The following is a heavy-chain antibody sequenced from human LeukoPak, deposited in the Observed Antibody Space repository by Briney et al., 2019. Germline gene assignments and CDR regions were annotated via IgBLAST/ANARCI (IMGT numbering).Heavy chain of an antibody. CDR2: IYTSGST. CDR3: ARSTTVTRAFDY. D-gene: IGHD4-17*01. Sequence: PSETLSLTCTVSGGSIGNYYWMWIRQPAGKGLEWIGRIYTSGSTNYNPSLKSRVTMSVDTSKNQFSLNLSSLIAADTAVYYCARSTTVTRAFDYWGQGTLVTVSS. V-gene: IGHV4-4*07. CDR1: GGSIGNYY. J-gene: IGHJ4*02.